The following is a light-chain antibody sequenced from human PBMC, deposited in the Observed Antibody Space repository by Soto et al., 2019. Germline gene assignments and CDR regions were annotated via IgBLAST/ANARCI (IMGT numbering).Light chain of an antibody. Sequence: DIQMTQSPSSLPASVGDRVTITCRASQSISSCLNWYQQKPGKAPKLLIYAASSLQSGGPSRFSGSGSGTDFTLTISSLQPEDFATYYCQQSYSTPITFGQGTRLEIK. CDR2: AAS. CDR1: QSISSC. J-gene: IGKJ5*01. CDR3: QQSYSTPIT. V-gene: IGKV1-39*01.